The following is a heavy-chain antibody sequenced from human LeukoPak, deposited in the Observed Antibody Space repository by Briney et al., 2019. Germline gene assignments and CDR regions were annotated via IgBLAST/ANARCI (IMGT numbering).Heavy chain of an antibody. V-gene: IGHV3-30*04. CDR1: GFTFSSYA. CDR3: ARAAGPGFDSSGFPLDY. J-gene: IGHJ4*02. Sequence: GGSLRLSCAASGFTFSSYAMHWVRQAPGKGLEWVAVISYDGSNKYYADSVKGRFTISRDNSKNTLYLQMNSLRAEDTAVYYCARAAGPGFDSSGFPLDYWGQGTLVTVSS. CDR2: ISYDGSNK. D-gene: IGHD3-22*01.